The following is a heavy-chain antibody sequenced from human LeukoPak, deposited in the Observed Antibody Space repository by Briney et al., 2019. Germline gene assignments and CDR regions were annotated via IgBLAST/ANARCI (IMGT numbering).Heavy chain of an antibody. J-gene: IGHJ4*02. CDR1: GFTFSTYS. CDR3: ARDQSDYYGSGSYSEGSY. Sequence: GGSLRLSCAASGFTFSTYSMKWVREAPGKGLEWVSYISGSSGTIYYAESVKGRFTISRDNAKNSLYLQMNGLRDEDTAVYYCARDQSDYYGSGSYSEGSYWGQGTLVTVSS. D-gene: IGHD3-10*01. V-gene: IGHV3-48*02. CDR2: ISGSSGTI.